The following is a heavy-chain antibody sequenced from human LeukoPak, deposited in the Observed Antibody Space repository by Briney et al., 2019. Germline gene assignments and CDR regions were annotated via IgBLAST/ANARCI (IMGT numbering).Heavy chain of an antibody. V-gene: IGHV3-53*01. CDR3: AKDLGPYDSSGYYNQPPY. Sequence: RTGGSLRLSCAASGFTVSSNYMSWVRQAPGKGLEWVSVIYSGDNTYYADSAKGRFTISRDSSKNTLYLQMNSLTVEDTAVYYCAKDLGPYDSSGYYNQPPYWGQGTLVTVSS. D-gene: IGHD3-22*01. CDR2: IYSGDNT. CDR1: GFTVSSNY. J-gene: IGHJ4*02.